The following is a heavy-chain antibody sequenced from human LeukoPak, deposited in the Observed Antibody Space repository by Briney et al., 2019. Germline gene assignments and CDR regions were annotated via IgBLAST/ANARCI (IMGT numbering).Heavy chain of an antibody. Sequence: SETLSLTCTVSGGSISSYYWSWIRQPPGKGLEWIGYIYYSGSTNYNPSLKSRVTISVDTSKNQFSLKLSSVTAADTAVYYCASDSRYSSTGGAFDIWGQGTMVIVSS. CDR3: ASDSRYSSTGGAFDI. CDR2: IYYSGST. V-gene: IGHV4-59*01. CDR1: GGSISSYY. D-gene: IGHD6-13*01. J-gene: IGHJ3*02.